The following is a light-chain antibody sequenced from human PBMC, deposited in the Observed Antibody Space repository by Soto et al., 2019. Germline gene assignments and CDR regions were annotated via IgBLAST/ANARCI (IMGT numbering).Light chain of an antibody. J-gene: IGKJ1*01. V-gene: IGKV3-20*01. CDR3: QQYGRSPRT. CDR2: SAS. Sequence: EIELTQSPGTLSLSPGERATLSCRASQSVSSTYLAWYQQKPGQAPRLLIYSASSRATGIPDRFRGSGSATDFTLTISRLEPEDFAVYYCQQYGRSPRTFGQGTKVEIK. CDR1: QSVSSTY.